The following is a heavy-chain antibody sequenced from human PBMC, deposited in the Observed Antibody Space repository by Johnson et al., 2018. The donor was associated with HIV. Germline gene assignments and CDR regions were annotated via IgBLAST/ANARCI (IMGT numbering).Heavy chain of an antibody. CDR1: GFTFSSYG. CDR2: IRYDGSNK. Sequence: QVQLVESGGGVVQPGGSLRLSCAASGFTFSSYGMHWVRQAPGKGLEWVAFIRYDGSNKYYADSVKGRFTISRDNSKNTLYLQMNSLRAEDTAVYHCAKDSIAVAGMSWYAFDIWGQGTMVTVSS. D-gene: IGHD6-19*01. CDR3: AKDSIAVAGMSWYAFDI. J-gene: IGHJ3*02. V-gene: IGHV3-30*02.